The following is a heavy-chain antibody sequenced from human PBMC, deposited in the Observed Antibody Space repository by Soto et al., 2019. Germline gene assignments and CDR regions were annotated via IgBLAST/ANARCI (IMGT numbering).Heavy chain of an antibody. CDR3: AGSIAARRSWFDP. V-gene: IGHV3-48*03. CDR2: ISSSGSTI. D-gene: IGHD6-6*01. CDR1: GFTFSSYE. J-gene: IGHJ5*02. Sequence: EVQLVESGGGLVQPGGSLRLSCAASGFTFSSYEMNWVRQAPGKGLEWVSYISSSGSTIYYADSVKGRFTISRDNAKNSLYLQMNSLRAEHTAVYYCAGSIAARRSWFDPWGQGTLVTVSS.